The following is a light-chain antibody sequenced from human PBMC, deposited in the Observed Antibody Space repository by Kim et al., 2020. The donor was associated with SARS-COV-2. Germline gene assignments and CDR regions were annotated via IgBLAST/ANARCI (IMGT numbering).Light chain of an antibody. Sequence: GQSVTISCSRSNSNIGSNTLNCDQQLPGMAPNLLIYSNNQRPSGVPDRISGSKSGTSASLAISGLQSEDEADYYCATWDDSLNGVVFGGGTQLTVL. J-gene: IGLJ2*01. CDR3: ATWDDSLNGVV. CDR1: NSNIGSNT. CDR2: SNN. V-gene: IGLV1-44*01.